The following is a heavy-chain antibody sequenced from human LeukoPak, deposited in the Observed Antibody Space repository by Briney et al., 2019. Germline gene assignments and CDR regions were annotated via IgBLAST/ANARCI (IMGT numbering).Heavy chain of an antibody. CDR1: GGTLNNSA. CDR3: ARDVHGDYGSGWFDP. CDR2: IMPLFGTA. V-gene: IGHV1-69*05. Sequence: GASVKVSCKTSGGTLNNSAISWVRQAPGQGLEWLGGIMPLFGTAGYAQNFQGRVTITKDESTRTVYLELTSLTSDDTAVYYCARDVHGDYGSGWFDPWGQGTLVSVSS. J-gene: IGHJ5*02. D-gene: IGHD4-17*01.